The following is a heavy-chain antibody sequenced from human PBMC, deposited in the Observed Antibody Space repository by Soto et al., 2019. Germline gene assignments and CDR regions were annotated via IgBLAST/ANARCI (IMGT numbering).Heavy chain of an antibody. J-gene: IGHJ4*02. CDR1: GFTFRDYY. CDR2: ISSSGSTI. Sequence: QVQLVESGGGLVKPGGSLRLSCAASGFTFRDYYMSWIRQAPGKGLEWVSYISSSGSTIYYADSVKGRFTISRDNAKNSLYLRMHSLRAEDAAVYYWARVMYDTLPGHQYYWGQGALVSASS. D-gene: IGHD3-9*01. V-gene: IGHV3-11*01. CDR3: ARVMYDTLPGHQYY.